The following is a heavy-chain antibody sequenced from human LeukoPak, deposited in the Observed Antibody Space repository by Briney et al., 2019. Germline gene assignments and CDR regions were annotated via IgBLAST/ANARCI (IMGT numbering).Heavy chain of an antibody. CDR3: VRHLNTVTTAFLVY. J-gene: IGHJ4*02. CDR2: TSSSSRYI. Sequence: GGSLSFPCEASGLIISSYSMNWGRQAPGKGLEMISSTSSSSRYISYADAVKSRFNISGDNAKNSLYRQMNSLRAEDTAVYYCVRHLNTVTTAFLVYWGQGTLVTVSS. CDR1: GLIISSYS. D-gene: IGHD4-11*01. V-gene: IGHV3-21*01.